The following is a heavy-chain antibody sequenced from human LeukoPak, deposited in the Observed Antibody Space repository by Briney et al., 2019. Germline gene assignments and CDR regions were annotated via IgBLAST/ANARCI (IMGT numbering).Heavy chain of an antibody. D-gene: IGHD3-22*01. CDR2: ISSDSVYI. J-gene: IGHJ4*02. V-gene: IGHV3-21*01. Sequence: GGSLRLSCVASGFTFSSYTMNWVRQAPGKGLEWVSSISSDSVYIFYADSLKGRLTISRDNAENSLYLQMNSLRAEDTAVYYCARRYYDTRGYPFEYWGQGTPVTVSS. CDR3: ARRYYDTRGYPFEY. CDR1: GFTFSSYT.